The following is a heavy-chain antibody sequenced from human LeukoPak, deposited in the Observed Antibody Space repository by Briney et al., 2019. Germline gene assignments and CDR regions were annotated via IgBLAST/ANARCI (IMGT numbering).Heavy chain of an antibody. Sequence: GGSLRLSCAASGFTFSSYAMHWVRQAPGKGLEWVAVISYDGSNKYYADSVKGRFTISRDNSKNTLYLQMNSLRAEDTAVYYCARDPTPRYFDWLSSDYCYYYMDVWGKGTTVTVSS. CDR3: ARDPTPRYFDWLSSDYCYYYMDV. D-gene: IGHD3-9*01. J-gene: IGHJ6*03. CDR2: ISYDGSNK. CDR1: GFTFSSYA. V-gene: IGHV3-30-3*01.